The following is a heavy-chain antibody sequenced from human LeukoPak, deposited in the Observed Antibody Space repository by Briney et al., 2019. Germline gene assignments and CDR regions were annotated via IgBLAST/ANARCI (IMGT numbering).Heavy chain of an antibody. CDR3: AKSGGSGNYQSYFDF. J-gene: IGHJ4*02. Sequence: GGSLRLSCAASGFTFNTYGMHWVRQAPGKGLEWVTFIRYDESDKYYADSVKGRFTISRDNSKNTAYLQMNSLRPEDTAVYYCAKSGGSGNYQSYFDFWGQGTLVTVSS. D-gene: IGHD1-26*01. V-gene: IGHV3-30*02. CDR1: GFTFNTYG. CDR2: IRYDESDK.